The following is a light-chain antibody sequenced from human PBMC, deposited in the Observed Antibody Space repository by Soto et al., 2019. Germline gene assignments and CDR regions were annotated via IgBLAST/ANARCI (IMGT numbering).Light chain of an antibody. CDR3: QQDNSYS. CDR1: QSISNW. Sequence: DIQMTKYPYPLPASLGDRFTITCRASQSISNWLAWYQQKPGTAPKVLIYHASNLQSGVPSRFSGSGSGTEFTLTISSLQPDDFATYYCQQDNSYSFGQGTKVDTK. V-gene: IGKV1-5*01. J-gene: IGKJ1*01. CDR2: HAS.